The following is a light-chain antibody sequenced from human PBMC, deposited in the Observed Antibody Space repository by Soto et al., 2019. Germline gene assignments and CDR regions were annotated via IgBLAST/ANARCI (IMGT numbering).Light chain of an antibody. J-gene: IGKJ2*01. CDR1: HSISSW. CDR2: KAS. V-gene: IGKV1-5*03. CDR3: QQYNSYRLMYT. Sequence: DIQMTQSPSTLSASVGDRVTITCRASHSISSWLAWYQQKPGKAPKLLIYKASSLESGVPSRFSGSGSGTEFSLTISSLQPDDFATYYCQQYNSYRLMYTFGQGTKVDIK.